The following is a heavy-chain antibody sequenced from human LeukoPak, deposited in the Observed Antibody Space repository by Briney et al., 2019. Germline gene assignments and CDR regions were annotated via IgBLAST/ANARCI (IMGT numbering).Heavy chain of an antibody. CDR1: GVIFSSYS. Sequence: GGSLRLSCAASGVIFSSYSMNWVRQAPGKGLEWVSYISSSSSTIYYADSVKGRFTISRDNAKNSLYLQMNSLRAEDTAVYYCARGITVTDNDAFDIWGQGTMVTVSS. D-gene: IGHD4-17*01. V-gene: IGHV3-48*04. J-gene: IGHJ3*02. CDR2: ISSSSSTI. CDR3: ARGITVTDNDAFDI.